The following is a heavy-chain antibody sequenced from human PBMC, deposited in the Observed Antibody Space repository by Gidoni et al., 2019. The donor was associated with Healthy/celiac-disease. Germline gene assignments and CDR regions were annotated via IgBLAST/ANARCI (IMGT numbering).Heavy chain of an antibody. CDR1: AYPFTTYA. J-gene: IGHJ6*02. Sequence: QVQLVQSGAEVKKPGASVKVSCKASAYPFTTYAMHWVRHAPGQRLEWMGWINAGNGNTKYSQKFQGRVTITRDTSASTAYMELSSLRSEDTAVYYCARALVPAAMPPHYYYYGMDVWGQGTTVTVSS. D-gene: IGHD2-2*01. V-gene: IGHV1-3*01. CDR2: INAGNGNT. CDR3: ARALVPAAMPPHYYYYGMDV.